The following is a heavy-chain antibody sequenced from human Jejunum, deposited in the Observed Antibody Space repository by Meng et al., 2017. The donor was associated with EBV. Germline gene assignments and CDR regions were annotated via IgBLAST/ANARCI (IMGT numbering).Heavy chain of an antibody. CDR3: ARSVSSGYSTWLDP. CDR2: IYYRGST. CDR1: GGSISSRDYY. J-gene: IGHJ5*02. D-gene: IGHD3-22*01. V-gene: IGHV4-39*07. Sequence: QPQLRGVGPVLANLSVSLSRMCTVSGGSISSRDYYWGWIRQPSGKGLEWIGNIYYRGSTYYNPSLKSRVTISVDASKNQFSLKLSSVTAADTAVYYCARSVSSGYSTWLDPWGQGTLVTVSS.